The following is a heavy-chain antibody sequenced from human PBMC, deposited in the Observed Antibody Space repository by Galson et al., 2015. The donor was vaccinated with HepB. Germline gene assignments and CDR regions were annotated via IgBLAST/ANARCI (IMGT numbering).Heavy chain of an antibody. Sequence: LRLSCAASGFTFSSYGIHWVRQAPGKGLQWVAVISYDGSYKYYADSVKGRFTISRDNSKNTVFLQMNSLRPEDTAVYYCAKGGKYSDWFAFADYWGQGTLVTVSS. V-gene: IGHV3-30*18. D-gene: IGHD3-9*01. J-gene: IGHJ4*02. CDR2: ISYDGSYK. CDR1: GFTFSSYG. CDR3: AKGGKYSDWFAFADY.